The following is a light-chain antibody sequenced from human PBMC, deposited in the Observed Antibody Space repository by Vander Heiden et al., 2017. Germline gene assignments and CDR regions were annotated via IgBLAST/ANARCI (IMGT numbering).Light chain of an antibody. J-gene: IGKJ1*01. Sequence: DIQMTQSPSSLSASVGDRVTITCRANQSISSYLNWYQQKPGKAPKLLIYAASSLQSGVPSRFSGSGSGTDFTLTISSLQPEDFAIYYCQQSYNTPWTFGQGTKVEIK. CDR2: AAS. CDR1: QSISSY. CDR3: QQSYNTPWT. V-gene: IGKV1-39*01.